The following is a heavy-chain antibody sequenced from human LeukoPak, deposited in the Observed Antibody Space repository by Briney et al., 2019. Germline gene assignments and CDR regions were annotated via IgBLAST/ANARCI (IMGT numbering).Heavy chain of an antibody. CDR1: GGSISSGGYY. CDR2: IYYSGST. CDR3: ARGLGVGSYELDY. V-gene: IGHV4-31*03. D-gene: IGHD1-26*01. J-gene: IGHJ4*02. Sequence: PSETLSLTCTVSGGSISSGGYYWSWIRQHPGKGLEWIGYIYYSGSTYYNPSLKSRVTISVDTSKNQFSLKLSSVTAADTAVYYCARGLGVGSYELDYWGQGTLVTVSS.